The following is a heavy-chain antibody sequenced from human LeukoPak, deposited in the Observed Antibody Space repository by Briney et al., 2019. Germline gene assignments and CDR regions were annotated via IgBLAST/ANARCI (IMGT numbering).Heavy chain of an antibody. J-gene: IGHJ2*01. CDR3: ARVVGELLPAGWYFDL. D-gene: IGHD3-10*01. V-gene: IGHV4-4*02. Sequence: PSETLSLTCAVSGGSISSSNWWSWVRQPPGKGLEWIGEIYHSGSTNYNPSLKSRVTISVDKSKNQFSLKLSSVTAADTAVYHCARVVGELLPAGWYFDLWGRGTLVTVSS. CDR2: IYHSGST. CDR1: GGSISSSNW.